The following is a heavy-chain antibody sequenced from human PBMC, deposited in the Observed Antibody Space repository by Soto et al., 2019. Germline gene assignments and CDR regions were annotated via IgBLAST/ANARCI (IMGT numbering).Heavy chain of an antibody. D-gene: IGHD2-2*01. Sequence: GGSLRLSCAASGFTFSSFAMHWVRQAPGKGLEYVSAITSNGDSPFYANSVKGRFTISRDNAKNSLYLQMNSLRAEDTAVYYCAKYSSTRAQGAFDIWGQGTMVTVSS. V-gene: IGHV3-64*01. CDR1: GFTFSSFA. CDR2: ITSNGDSP. J-gene: IGHJ3*02. CDR3: AKYSSTRAQGAFDI.